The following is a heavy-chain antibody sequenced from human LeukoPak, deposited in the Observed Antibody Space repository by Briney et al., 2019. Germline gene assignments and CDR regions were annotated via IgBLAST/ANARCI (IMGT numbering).Heavy chain of an antibody. CDR1: GGSVSNGRYY. J-gene: IGHJ4*02. Sequence: SETLSLTCTVSGGSVSNGRYYWSWIRQPPGKGLEWIGEVNLQGSTNYNPSLMRRVAISVDTSANHVSLQLTSVTAADTAVYYCAREGGPYRPLDYSGQGTLVTVSS. CDR3: AREGGPYRPLDY. CDR2: VNLQGST. V-gene: IGHV4-61*03.